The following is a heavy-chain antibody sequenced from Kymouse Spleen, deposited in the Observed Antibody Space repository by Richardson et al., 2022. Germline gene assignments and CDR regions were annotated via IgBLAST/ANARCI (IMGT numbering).Heavy chain of an antibody. Sequence: QVQLQQWGAGLLKPSETLSLTCAVYGGSFSGYYWSWIRQPPGKGLEWIGEINHSGSTNYNPSLKSRVTISVDTSKNQFSLKLSSVTAADTAVYYCARGTAAAEEAFDIWGQGTMVTVSS. CDR3: ARGTAAAEEAFDI. V-gene: IGHV4-34*01. CDR2: INHSGST. CDR1: GGSFSGYY. D-gene: IGHD6-13*01. J-gene: IGHJ3*02.